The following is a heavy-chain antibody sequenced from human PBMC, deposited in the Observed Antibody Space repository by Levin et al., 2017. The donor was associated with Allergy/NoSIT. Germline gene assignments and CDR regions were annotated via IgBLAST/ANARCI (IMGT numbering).Heavy chain of an antibody. CDR2: IRSKADGGTT. D-gene: IGHD1-26*01. CDR3: TSQGVGVGATLYWYFDL. V-gene: IGHV3-49*04. Sequence: GGSLRLSCKASGFTFGDYAMTWVRQAPGKGLEWVGFIRSKADGGTTDYAASVKGRFTISRDDSKSIAYLQMNSLKTEDTAVYYCTSQGVGVGATLYWYFDLWGRGTLVTVSS. CDR1: GFTFGDYA. J-gene: IGHJ2*01.